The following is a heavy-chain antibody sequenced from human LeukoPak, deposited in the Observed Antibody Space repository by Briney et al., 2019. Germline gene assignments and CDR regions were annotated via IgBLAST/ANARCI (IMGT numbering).Heavy chain of an antibody. CDR3: AKDQAVAGTGNWFDP. CDR2: IRYDGSNT. D-gene: IGHD6-19*01. J-gene: IGHJ5*02. V-gene: IGHV3-30*02. Sequence: GGSLRLSCTASGFIFSTHGMHWVRQAPGKGLEWVALIRYDGSNTYYADSVKGRFTISRDNSKNTVYLQLNTLRPEDTAVYYCAKDQAVAGTGNWFDPWGQGTLVTVSS. CDR1: GFIFSTHG.